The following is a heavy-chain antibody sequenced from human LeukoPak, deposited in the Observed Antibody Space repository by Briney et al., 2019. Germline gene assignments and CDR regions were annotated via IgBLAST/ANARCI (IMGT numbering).Heavy chain of an antibody. J-gene: IGHJ4*02. Sequence: PETLSLTCTVSGGSINSYYWSWIRQPPGKGLEWIGYIYDSGNTDYNPSLKSRVTISVDTSKNQLSLKLSSVTAADTAVYYCARHMYSGRYYGTDFWGQGILVTVSS. D-gene: IGHD1-26*01. CDR3: ARHMYSGRYYGTDF. CDR2: IYDSGNT. V-gene: IGHV4-59*08. CDR1: GGSINSYY.